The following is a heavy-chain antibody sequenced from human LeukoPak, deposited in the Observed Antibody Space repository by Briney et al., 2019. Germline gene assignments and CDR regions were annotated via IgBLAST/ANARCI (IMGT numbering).Heavy chain of an antibody. D-gene: IGHD2-2*01. CDR2: IYHGGNT. Sequence: SETLSLTCTVSGYSISRGYYWGWIRQPPGKGLEWIGSIYHGGNTYYNPSLKSRVSISVDTSKNQFPLKLSSVTAADTAVYYCARDAFYCSSTSCPKVDYWGQGALVTVSS. CDR3: ARDAFYCSSTSCPKVDY. V-gene: IGHV4-38-2*02. CDR1: GYSISRGYY. J-gene: IGHJ4*02.